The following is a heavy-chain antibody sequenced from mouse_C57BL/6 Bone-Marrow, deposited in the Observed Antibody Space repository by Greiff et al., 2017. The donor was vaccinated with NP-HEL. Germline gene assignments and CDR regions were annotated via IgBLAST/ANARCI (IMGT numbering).Heavy chain of an antibody. CDR2: IWTGGGT. V-gene: IGHV2-9-1*01. Sequence: QVQLKESGPGLVAPSQSLSITCTVSGFSLTSYAISWVRQPPGKGLEWLGVIWTGGGTNYNSALKSRLSISKDNSKSQVFLKMNSLQTDDTARYYCARERSSYYYGSSPFAYWGQGTLVTVSA. CDR3: ARERSSYYYGSSPFAY. D-gene: IGHD1-1*01. J-gene: IGHJ3*01. CDR1: GFSLTSYA.